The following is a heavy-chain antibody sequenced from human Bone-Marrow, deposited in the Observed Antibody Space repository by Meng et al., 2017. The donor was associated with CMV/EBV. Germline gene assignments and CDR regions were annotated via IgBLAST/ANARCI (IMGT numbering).Heavy chain of an antibody. Sequence: SLKISCAASGFTFSSYEMNWVRQAPGKGLEWVSYISSSGSTIYYADSVKGRFTISRDNAKNSLYLQMNSLRAEVTAVYYCARVHYDFWSGSPYGMDVWGQGTTVTLSS. J-gene: IGHJ6*02. V-gene: IGHV3-48*03. D-gene: IGHD3-3*01. CDR1: GFTFSSYE. CDR3: ARVHYDFWSGSPYGMDV. CDR2: ISSSGSTI.